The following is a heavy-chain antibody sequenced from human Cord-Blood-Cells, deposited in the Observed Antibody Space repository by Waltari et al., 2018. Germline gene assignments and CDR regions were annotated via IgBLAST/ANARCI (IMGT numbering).Heavy chain of an antibody. J-gene: IGHJ2*01. CDR1: GYTFTGYY. CDR2: INPNRGGT. CDR3: ARGAAGESYWYFDL. V-gene: IGHV1-2*04. D-gene: IGHD7-27*01. Sequence: QVQLVQSGAEVKKPGASVKVSSKASGYTFTGYYIHWVRQAPGQGLEWMGWINPNRGGTNYAQKFQGWVTMTRDTSISTAYMELSRLRSDDTAVYYCARGAAGESYWYFDLWGRGTLVTVSS.